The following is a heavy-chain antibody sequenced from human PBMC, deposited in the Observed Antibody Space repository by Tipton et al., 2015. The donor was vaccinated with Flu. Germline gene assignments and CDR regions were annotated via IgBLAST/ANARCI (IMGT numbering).Heavy chain of an antibody. J-gene: IGHJ5*02. CDR2: ISVSGGSK. CDR3: AKSEGRAAAGPSNWFNP. CDR1: GVTFSNYA. Sequence: CAASGVTFSNYAMNWVRQAPGKGLEWVSSISVSGGSKHYADSVKGRFTISRDNSKNTLYLQMNSLRVEDTAVYYCAKSEGRAAAGPSNWFNPWGQGTLVTVSS. D-gene: IGHD6-13*01. V-gene: IGHV3-23*01.